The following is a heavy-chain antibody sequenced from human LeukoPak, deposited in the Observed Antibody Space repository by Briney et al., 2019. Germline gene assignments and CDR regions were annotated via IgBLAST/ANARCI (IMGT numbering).Heavy chain of an antibody. J-gene: IGHJ4*02. CDR1: GGSFSGYY. Sequence: SETLSLTCTVSGGSFSGYYWSWIRQPPGKGLEWIGYISYSGSTNYKPSLKSRVTISLDASKNQFSLKLSSVTAADTAVCYCAGGGTYYYDSSGYYWGQGTLVTVSS. CDR3: AGGGTYYYDSSGYY. CDR2: ISYSGST. D-gene: IGHD3-22*01. V-gene: IGHV4-59*01.